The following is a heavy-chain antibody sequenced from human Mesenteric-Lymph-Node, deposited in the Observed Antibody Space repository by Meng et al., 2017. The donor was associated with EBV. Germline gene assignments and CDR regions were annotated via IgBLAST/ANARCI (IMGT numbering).Heavy chain of an antibody. J-gene: IGHJ4*02. CDR2: IYYSGST. Sequence: QVQLQESGPGLVKPSQTLSLTCAVSGDSISRDYYWTWIRQPPGKGLEWIGNIYYSGSTYYNPSLNSRVTISPDTSKNQFSLKLTSVTAADTAVYYCATTSGFSTFIFQYCGQGTLVTVSS. V-gene: IGHV4-30-4*01. CDR1: GDSISRDYY. CDR3: ATTSGFSTFIFQY. D-gene: IGHD3-3*02.